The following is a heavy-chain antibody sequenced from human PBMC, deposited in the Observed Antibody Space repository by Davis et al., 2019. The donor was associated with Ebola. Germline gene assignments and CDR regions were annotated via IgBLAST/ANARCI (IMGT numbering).Heavy chain of an antibody. CDR1: GYTFTSYD. Sequence: ASVKVSCKASGYTFTSYDINWVRQAPGQGLEWMGRINPNSGGTNYAQKFQGRVTMTRDTSISTAYMELSRLRSDDTAVYYCARGLALESITMIVVPFDYWGQGTLVTVSS. CDR2: INPNSGGT. J-gene: IGHJ4*02. D-gene: IGHD3-22*01. CDR3: ARGLALESITMIVVPFDY. V-gene: IGHV1-2*06.